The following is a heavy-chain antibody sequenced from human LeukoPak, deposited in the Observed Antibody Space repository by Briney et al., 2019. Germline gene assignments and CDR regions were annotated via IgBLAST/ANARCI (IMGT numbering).Heavy chain of an antibody. CDR2: IYYSGST. V-gene: IGHV4-59*01. D-gene: IGHD4-17*01. CDR3: ARDRDYGDYGFDY. Sequence: ASETLSLTCTVPGGSISSYYWSWLRQPPGKGLEWHGYIYYSGSTNYNPSLKSRVTISVDTSKNQFSLKLSSVTAADTAVYYCARDRDYGDYGFDYWGQGTLVTGSS. CDR1: GGSISSYY. J-gene: IGHJ4*02.